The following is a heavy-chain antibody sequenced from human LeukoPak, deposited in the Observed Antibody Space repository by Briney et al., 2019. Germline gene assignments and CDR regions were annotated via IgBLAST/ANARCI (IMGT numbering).Heavy chain of an antibody. CDR2: ISSSGSTI. J-gene: IGHJ4*02. V-gene: IGHV3-48*03. CDR3: ARDEGDYVWGSLSI. Sequence: GGSLRLSCAASGFTFSSYEMNWVRQAPGKGLEWVSYISSSGSTIYYADSVKGRFTISRDNAKNSLYLQMNSLRAEDTAVYYCARDEGDYVWGSLSIWGQGTLVTVPS. CDR1: GFTFSSYE. D-gene: IGHD3-16*01.